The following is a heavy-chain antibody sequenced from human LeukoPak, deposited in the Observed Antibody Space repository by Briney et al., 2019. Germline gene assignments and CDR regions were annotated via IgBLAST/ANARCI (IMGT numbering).Heavy chain of an antibody. CDR2: IYHSGSA. CDR1: GGSITSSNW. J-gene: IGHJ4*02. Sequence: SETLSLTCAVSGGSITSSNWWTWVRQPPGKGLEWIGEIYHSGSANYNPSLKSRVTISVDKSNNQFSLRLNSVTAADTAVYYCATDLGYSSGWYSYWGQGTLVTVSS. V-gene: IGHV4-4*02. D-gene: IGHD6-19*01. CDR3: ATDLGYSSGWYSY.